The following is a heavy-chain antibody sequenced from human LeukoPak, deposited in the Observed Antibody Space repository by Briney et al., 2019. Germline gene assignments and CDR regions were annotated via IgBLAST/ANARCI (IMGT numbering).Heavy chain of an antibody. D-gene: IGHD3-16*01. CDR2: INSSGGNT. V-gene: IGHV1-46*01. CDR3: ATGGGNY. Sequence: ASVKVSCKASGYTFTSYYIGWVRQAPGQGLEWMGVINSSGGNTAYAQKFQGRVTMTEDTSTDTAYMELSSLRSEDTAVYYCATGGGNYWGQGTLVTVSS. CDR1: GYTFTSYY. J-gene: IGHJ4*02.